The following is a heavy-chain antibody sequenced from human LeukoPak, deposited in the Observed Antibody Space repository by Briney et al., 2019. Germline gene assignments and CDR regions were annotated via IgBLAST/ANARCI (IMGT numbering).Heavy chain of an antibody. CDR2: VSGSGDRM. CDR3: AKAAAAPGFDF. J-gene: IGHJ4*02. CDR1: GFTSGSYA. Sequence: GGSLRLSCAASGFTSGSYALNWVRQAPGKGLEWVATVSGSGDRMYHADSVKGRFTISRDNSKNTIYLQMNSLRAEDTALYYCAKAAAAPGFDFWGQGTLVTVSS. V-gene: IGHV3-23*01. D-gene: IGHD6-13*01.